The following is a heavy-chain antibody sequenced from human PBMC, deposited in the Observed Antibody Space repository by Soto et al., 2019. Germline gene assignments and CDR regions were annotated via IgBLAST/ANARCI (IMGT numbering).Heavy chain of an antibody. CDR1: GFTFSDYN. CDR3: ARYFRGSGRYFFDY. Sequence: GSLRLSCAASGFTFSDYNMGWIRQAPGKGLEWVSYISSRSTYAKYADSVKGRFTISRDNAKKTLFLQMNSLRAEDTAVYYCARYFRGSGRYFFDYWGQGTLVTVSS. V-gene: IGHV3-11*06. D-gene: IGHD6-19*01. J-gene: IGHJ4*02. CDR2: ISSRSTYA.